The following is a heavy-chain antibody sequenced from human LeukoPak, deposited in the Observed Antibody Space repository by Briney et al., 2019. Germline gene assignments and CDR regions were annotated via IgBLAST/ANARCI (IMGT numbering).Heavy chain of an antibody. V-gene: IGHV3-21*01. CDR2: ISSSSYI. Sequence: GGSLRLSCAASGFTFSSYSMNWVRQAPGKGLEWVSSISSSSYIYYADSVKGRFTISRDNAKNSLYLQMNSLRAEDTAVYYCARAPRGSYPFDYWGQGTLVTVSS. CDR1: GFTFSSYS. J-gene: IGHJ4*02. D-gene: IGHD1-26*01. CDR3: ARAPRGSYPFDY.